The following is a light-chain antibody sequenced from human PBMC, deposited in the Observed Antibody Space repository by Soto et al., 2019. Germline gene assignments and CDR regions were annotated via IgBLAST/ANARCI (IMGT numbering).Light chain of an antibody. CDR3: LQHDTYPRT. CDR2: KAS. V-gene: IGKV1-5*03. Sequence: DIQLTQSPSLLSASVGDRVTVTCRASQSISNWLAWYQQKPGKAPKLLIYKASTLESGVPSRFSGSGSGTEFTLTITSLQPEDFATYYCLQHDTYPRTFGQGTKVDIK. J-gene: IGKJ1*01. CDR1: QSISNW.